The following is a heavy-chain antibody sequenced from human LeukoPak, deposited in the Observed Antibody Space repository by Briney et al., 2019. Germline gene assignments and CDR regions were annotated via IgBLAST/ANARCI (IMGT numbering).Heavy chain of an antibody. CDR3: ARVGPGGSNSNYVY. D-gene: IGHD4-11*01. J-gene: IGHJ4*02. CDR1: GGTFSSYA. V-gene: IGHV1-69*04. Sequence: SVKVSCKASGGTFSSYAISWVRQAPGQGLEWVGRIIPILGIANYAQKFQGRVTMTTDTSTSTAYMELRSLRSDDTAVYYCARVGPGGSNSNYVYWGQGTLVTVSS. CDR2: IIPILGIA.